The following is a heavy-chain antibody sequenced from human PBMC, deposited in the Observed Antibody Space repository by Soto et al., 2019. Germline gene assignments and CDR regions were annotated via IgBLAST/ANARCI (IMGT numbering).Heavy chain of an antibody. CDR2: INPNSGGT. V-gene: IGHV1-2*04. CDR3: ARDLLPYCSGGSCYPEGAFHI. CDR1: GYTFIDYY. Sequence: QVQLVQSGAEVKPPGASVKVSCKTSGYTFIDYYMHWVRQAPGQGLEWMGWINPNSGGTNYAQKFQGWVTLTRDTSISTAYMALRRLRSDDTAVYFCARDLLPYCSGGSCYPEGAFHIWGQGTMVTVSS. D-gene: IGHD2-15*01. J-gene: IGHJ3*02.